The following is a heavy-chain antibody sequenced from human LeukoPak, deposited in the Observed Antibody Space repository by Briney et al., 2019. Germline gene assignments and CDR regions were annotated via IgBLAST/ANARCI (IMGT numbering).Heavy chain of an antibody. Sequence: PGGSLRLSCAASGFTFSSYAMSWVRQAPGKGLEWVSAISDSGGSTYYADSVKGRFTISRDNSKNTLYLQMNSLRAEDTAVYYCAKDYGSGTLFLLYFDYWGQGTLVTVSS. CDR3: AKDYGSGTLFLLYFDY. CDR1: GFTFSSYA. D-gene: IGHD3-10*01. J-gene: IGHJ4*02. V-gene: IGHV3-23*01. CDR2: ISDSGGST.